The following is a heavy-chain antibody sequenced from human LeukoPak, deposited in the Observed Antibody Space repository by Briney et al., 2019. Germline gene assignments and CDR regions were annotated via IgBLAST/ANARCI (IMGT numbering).Heavy chain of an antibody. J-gene: IGHJ5*02. V-gene: IGHV3-7*01. CDR2: IKQDGSEK. CDR1: GFTFSNYW. Sequence: GGSLRLSCAASGFTFSNYWMSWVRQAPGKGLEWVANIKQDGSEKDYVGSVNGRFTISRDNAKNSLYLQMNSLRGEDTAVYYCAREISSWYRTEGRFDPWGQGTLVTVSS. CDR3: AREISSWYRTEGRFDP. D-gene: IGHD6-13*01.